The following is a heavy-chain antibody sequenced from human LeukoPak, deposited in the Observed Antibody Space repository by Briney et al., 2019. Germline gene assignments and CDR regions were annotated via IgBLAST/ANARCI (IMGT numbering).Heavy chain of an antibody. J-gene: IGHJ4*02. CDR1: GFTFSSYG. CDR3: ARAPGGSYVDY. D-gene: IGHD3-16*01. V-gene: IGHV3-30*03. Sequence: PGGSLRLSCAASGFTFSSYGMHWVRQAPGKGLEWVAVISYDGSNKYYAASVKGRFTISRDNSKNTLYLQMNSLRAEDTAVYYCARAPGGSYVDYWGQGTLVTVSS. CDR2: ISYDGSNK.